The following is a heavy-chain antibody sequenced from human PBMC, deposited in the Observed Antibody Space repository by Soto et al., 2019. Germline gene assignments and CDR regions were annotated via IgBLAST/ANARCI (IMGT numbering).Heavy chain of an antibody. V-gene: IGHV4-59*08. J-gene: IGHJ4*02. CDR2: IYYSGST. D-gene: IGHD4-17*01. CDR1: GGSISSYY. CDR3: ARRYGPGFAY. Sequence: SETLSLTCTVSGGSISSYYWSWIRQPPGKGLEWIGYIYYSGSTNYNPSLKSRVTISVDTSKNQFSLKLSSVTAADTAVYYCARRYGPGFAYWGQGALVTVSS.